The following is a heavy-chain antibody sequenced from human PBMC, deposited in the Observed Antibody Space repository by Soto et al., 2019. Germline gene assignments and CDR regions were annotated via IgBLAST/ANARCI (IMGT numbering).Heavy chain of an antibody. D-gene: IGHD2-2*02. J-gene: IGHJ3*02. CDR2: ISSTSNPI. Sequence: EVQLVESGVVLVQPGESLRLSCVDSAFTFRSYSMKWVRQAPGKGLEWVSSISSTSNPIFYADSLEGRFTISRDNTKNSLYLQMNSLRAEDTAVYYCVRGGRGYTRDDVFDIWGQGTMVTVSS. V-gene: IGHV3-21*06. CDR3: VRGGRGYTRDDVFDI. CDR1: AFTFRSYS.